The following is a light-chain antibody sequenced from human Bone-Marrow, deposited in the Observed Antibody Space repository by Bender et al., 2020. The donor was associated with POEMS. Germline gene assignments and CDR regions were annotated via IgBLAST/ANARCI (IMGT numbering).Light chain of an antibody. CDR3: CSYAGSSTVV. CDR1: RSDVGGYNF. V-gene: IGLV2-14*03. J-gene: IGLJ2*01. Sequence: QSALTQPASVSGSPGQSTTISCTGSRSDVGGYNFVSWYQQHPGKAPKLMIYDVTNRPSGVSNRFSGSKSGNTASLTISGLQAEDEADYYCCSYAGSSTVVFGGGTKLTVL. CDR2: DVT.